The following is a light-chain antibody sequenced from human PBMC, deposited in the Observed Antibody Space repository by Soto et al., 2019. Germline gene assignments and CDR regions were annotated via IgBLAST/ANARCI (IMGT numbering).Light chain of an antibody. J-gene: IGKJ5*01. CDR2: RAS. CDR3: HHYGSSPLT. V-gene: IGKV3-20*01. CDR1: QSVNNNY. Sequence: EIVLTQSPGTLSLSPGERATLSCRASQSVNNNYVAWYQQKPGQAPRLLIFRASNKATGIPDRFSGSGSGTDFTLTISRLEPEDFAVYYCHHYGSSPLTFGQGTRLEIK.